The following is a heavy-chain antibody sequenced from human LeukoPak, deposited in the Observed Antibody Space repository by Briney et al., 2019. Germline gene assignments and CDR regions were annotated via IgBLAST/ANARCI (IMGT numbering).Heavy chain of an antibody. CDR3: ARDLGPELWVNWFDP. J-gene: IGHJ5*02. V-gene: IGHV3-33*01. CDR1: GFTFSSYG. D-gene: IGHD5-18*01. Sequence: PGGSLRLSCAASGFTFSSYGMHWVRQAPGKGLEWVAVIWYDGSNKYYADSVKGRFTISRDNSKNTLYLQMNSLRAEDTAVYYCARDLGPELWVNWFDPWGQGTLVTVSS. CDR2: IWYDGSNK.